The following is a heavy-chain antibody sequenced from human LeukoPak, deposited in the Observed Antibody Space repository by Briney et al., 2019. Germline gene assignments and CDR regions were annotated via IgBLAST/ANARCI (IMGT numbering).Heavy chain of an antibody. V-gene: IGHV3-48*03. CDR2: ISSSGSTI. Sequence: GGSLRLSCAASGFTFSSYEMNWVRQAPGKGLEWVSYISSSGSTIYYADSVKGRFTISRDNSKNTLYLQIYTLTADDTAIYYCAKATGNLGNWGQGTQVTVSS. D-gene: IGHD1-1*01. J-gene: IGHJ4*02. CDR1: GFTFSSYE. CDR3: AKATGNLGN.